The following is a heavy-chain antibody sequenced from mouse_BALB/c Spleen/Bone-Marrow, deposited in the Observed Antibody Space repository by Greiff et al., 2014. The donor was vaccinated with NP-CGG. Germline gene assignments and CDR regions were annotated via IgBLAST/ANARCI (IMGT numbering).Heavy chain of an antibody. CDR3: GRGDY. CDR2: ISSGSSSI. Sequence: EVQRVESGGGLVQPGGSRKLSCAASGFTFSRFGTHWVRQAPEKGLEWVAFISSGSSSIYYTDTVKGRFTISRDNPKNTLFLQMTSLRSEDTAMYYCGRGDYWGQGTTLTVSS. J-gene: IGHJ2*01. CDR1: GFTFSRFG. V-gene: IGHV5-17*02.